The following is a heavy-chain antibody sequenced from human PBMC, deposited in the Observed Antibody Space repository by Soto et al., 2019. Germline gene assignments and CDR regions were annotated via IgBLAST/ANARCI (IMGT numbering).Heavy chain of an antibody. Sequence: SVKVSCKASGGTFSSYAISWVRQAPGQGLEWMGGIIPIFGTANYAQKFQGRVTITADESTSTAYMELSSLRSEDTAVYYCARGFGVATMGVVPEYIDYYYYGMDVWGQGTTVTVSS. CDR1: GGTFSSYA. D-gene: IGHD5-12*01. J-gene: IGHJ6*02. CDR3: ARGFGVATMGVVPEYIDYYYYGMDV. V-gene: IGHV1-69*13. CDR2: IIPIFGTA.